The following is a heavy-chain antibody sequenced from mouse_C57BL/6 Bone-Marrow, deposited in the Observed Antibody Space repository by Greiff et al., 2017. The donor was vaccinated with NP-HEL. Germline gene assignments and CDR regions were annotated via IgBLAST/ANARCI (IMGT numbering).Heavy chain of an antibody. CDR3: ARRGSSLGIYYAMDY. J-gene: IGHJ4*01. Sequence: VQLQQSGPGLAKPSQTLSLTCSVTGYSITSDYWNWIRKFPGNKLEYMGYISYSGSTYYNPSLKSRISITRDTSTNQYYLQLNSGTTEDTATYYCARRGSSLGIYYAMDYWGQGTSVTVSS. CDR2: ISYSGST. CDR1: GYSITSDY. D-gene: IGHD1-1*01. V-gene: IGHV3-8*01.